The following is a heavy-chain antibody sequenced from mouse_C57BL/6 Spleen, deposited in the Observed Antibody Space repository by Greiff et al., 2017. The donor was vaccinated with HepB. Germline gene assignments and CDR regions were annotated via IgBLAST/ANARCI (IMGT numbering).Heavy chain of an antibody. CDR1: GFTFSDYG. D-gene: IGHD2-4*01. CDR3: ASGYDYDWYFDV. V-gene: IGHV5-17*01. CDR2: ISSGSSTI. J-gene: IGHJ1*03. Sequence: EVKVIESGGGLVKPGGSLKLSCAASGFTFSDYGMHWVRQAPEKGLEWVAYISSGSSTIYYADTVKGRFTISRDNAKNTLFLQMTSLRSEDTAMYDCASGYDYDWYFDVWGTGTTVTVSS.